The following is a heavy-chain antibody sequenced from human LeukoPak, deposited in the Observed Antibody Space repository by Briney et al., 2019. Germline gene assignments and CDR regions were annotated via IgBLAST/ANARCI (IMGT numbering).Heavy chain of an antibody. V-gene: IGHV4-34*01. D-gene: IGHD3-22*01. CDR3: ARVHSSGYYRPYGMDV. CDR1: GGSFSSYY. J-gene: IGHJ6*02. Sequence: PSETLSLTCAVYGGSFSSYYWSWIRQPPGKGLEWIGEINHSGSTNYNPSLKSRVTISVDTSKNQFSLKLSSVTAADTAVYYCARVHSSGYYRPYGMDVWGQGTTVTVSS. CDR2: INHSGST.